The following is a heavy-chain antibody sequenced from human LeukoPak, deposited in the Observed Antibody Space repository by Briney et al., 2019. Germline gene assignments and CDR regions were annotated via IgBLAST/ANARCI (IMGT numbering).Heavy chain of an antibody. CDR1: GYSFTAFY. Sequence: ASVKVSCKASGYSFTAFYIHWVRRAPGQGLEWMGWFHPRSGETNYAYKFRGRVTMTRDTSISTAYMDLGSLGSDDTAVYYCARDGEYGTGSYYRGCFDYWGQGILVTVSS. J-gene: IGHJ4*02. D-gene: IGHD3-10*01. CDR3: ARDGEYGTGSYYRGCFDY. V-gene: IGHV1-2*02. CDR2: FHPRSGET.